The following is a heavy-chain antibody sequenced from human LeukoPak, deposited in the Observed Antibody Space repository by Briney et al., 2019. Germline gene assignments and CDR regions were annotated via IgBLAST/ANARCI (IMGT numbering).Heavy chain of an antibody. CDR2: IYYSGST. V-gene: IGHV4-59*01. Sequence: PSETLSLTCTVSGGSISSYYWSWIRQPPGKGLEWIGYIYYSGSTNYNPSLKSRVTISVDTSKNQFSLKLSSVTAADTAVYYCARADYQPLLNFDYWSQGTLVTVSS. CDR1: GGSISSYY. CDR3: ARADYQPLLNFDY. J-gene: IGHJ4*02. D-gene: IGHD2-2*01.